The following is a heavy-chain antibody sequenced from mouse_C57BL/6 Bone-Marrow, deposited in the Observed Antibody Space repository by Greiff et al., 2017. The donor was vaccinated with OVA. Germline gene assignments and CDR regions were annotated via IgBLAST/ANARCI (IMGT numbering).Heavy chain of an antibody. V-gene: IGHV1-19*01. CDR1: GYTFTDYY. CDR3: EAGLRRFAY. CDR2: INPYNGGT. J-gene: IGHJ3*01. D-gene: IGHD2-4*01. Sequence: EVQLQQSGPVLVKPGASVKMSCKASGYTFTDYYMNWVKQSHGKSLEWIGVINPYNGGTSYNQKFKGKATLTVDKSSSTADMELNSLTSEDSAVYYCEAGLRRFAYWGQGTLVTVSA.